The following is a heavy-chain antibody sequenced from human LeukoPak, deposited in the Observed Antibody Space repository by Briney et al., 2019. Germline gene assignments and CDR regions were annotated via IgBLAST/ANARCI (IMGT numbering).Heavy chain of an antibody. J-gene: IGHJ4*02. CDR2: INHSGST. V-gene: IGHV4-34*01. CDR3: ARHDPPLLWFGDRSGYFDY. Sequence: SETLSLTCTVSGGSISSYYWSWIRQPPGKGLEWIGEINHSGSTNYNPSLKSRVTISVDTSKNQFSLKLSSVTAADTAVYYCARHDPPLLWFGDRSGYFDYWGQGTLVTVSS. CDR1: GGSISSYY. D-gene: IGHD3-10*01.